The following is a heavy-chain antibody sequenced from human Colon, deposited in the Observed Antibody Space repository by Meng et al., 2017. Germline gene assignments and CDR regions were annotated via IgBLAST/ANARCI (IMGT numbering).Heavy chain of an antibody. V-gene: IGHV4-4*02. CDR1: GVSITSSNW. J-gene: IGHJ4*01. Sequence: QVALQGAGPGLVKLSGTLSLTCAGLGVSITSSNWWSWVRQAPGKGMEWIGQIDLSGKTDYNPSLKSRVTISLDKSMNQLFLEVYFVTAADTVIYYCARHLGWEFDYWGPGNLVTVSS. D-gene: IGHD6-19*01. CDR2: IDLSGKT. CDR3: ARHLGWEFDY.